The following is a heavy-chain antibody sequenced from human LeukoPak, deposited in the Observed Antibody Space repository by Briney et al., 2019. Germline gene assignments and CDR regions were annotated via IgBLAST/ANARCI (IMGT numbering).Heavy chain of an antibody. V-gene: IGHV1-2*02. J-gene: IGHJ6*03. D-gene: IGHD2-8*01. CDR2: INPRSGGA. CDR3: ARESDIVLKVYASCHTDV. CDR1: GYIFSDYY. Sequence: ASVKVSCKASGYIFSDYYIHWVRQAPGQGLEWVGRINPRSGGATSAQIFKGRVTITRDTSINTAYLQVTRLSYDDTAVYYCARESDIVLKVYASCHTDVWGKGTTVTVSS.